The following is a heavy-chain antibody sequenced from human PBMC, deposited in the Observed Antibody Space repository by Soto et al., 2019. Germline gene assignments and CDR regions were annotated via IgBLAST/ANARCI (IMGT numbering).Heavy chain of an antibody. V-gene: IGHV6-1*01. J-gene: IGHJ3*02. CDR2: TYYRSKWYN. CDR3: PRDFHCLVSIIRQAFDN. CDR1: GDSVSSNSAA. Sequence: SQTLSLTCAISGDSVSSNSAAWNWIRQSPSRGLEWLGRTYYRSKWYNEYAVSVKSRITINPDASKNQFSLQLNSVTPGDAAVYYCPRDFHCLVSIIRQAFDNWGKGIMVT. D-gene: IGHD3-3*01.